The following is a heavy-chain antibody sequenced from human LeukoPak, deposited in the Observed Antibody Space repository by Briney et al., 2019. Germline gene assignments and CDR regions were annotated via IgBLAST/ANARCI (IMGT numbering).Heavy chain of an antibody. CDR3: ARVHLETANYYYYYYMDV. V-gene: IGHV4-4*07. J-gene: IGHJ6*03. D-gene: IGHD5-18*01. CDR2: IYTSGST. CDR1: GGSISSYY. Sequence: KASETLSLTCTVSGGSISSYYWSWIRQPAGKGLEWIGRIYTSGSTNYNPSLKSRVTISVDTSKNQFSLQLSSVTPADTAVYYCARVHLETANYYYYYYMDVWGKGTTVTVSS.